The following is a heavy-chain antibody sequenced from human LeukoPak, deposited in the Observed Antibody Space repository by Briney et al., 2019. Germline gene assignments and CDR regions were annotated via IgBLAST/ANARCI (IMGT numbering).Heavy chain of an antibody. V-gene: IGHV3-7*03. CDR3: ARGGGLDV. CDR2: IKQDGSLR. CDR1: GFTFSDYW. J-gene: IGHJ6*02. D-gene: IGHD3-16*01. Sequence: GGSLRLSCVASGFTFSDYWMDWLRQAPGKGLEWVASIKQDGSLRDYGDSVKGRFTISRDNAKNSLYLQMSNLRAEDTAVYFCARGGGLDVWGQGATVTVSS.